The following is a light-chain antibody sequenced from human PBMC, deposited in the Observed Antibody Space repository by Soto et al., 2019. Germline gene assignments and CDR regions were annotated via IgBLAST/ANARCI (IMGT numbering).Light chain of an antibody. J-gene: IGLJ1*01. Sequence: QSALTQPPSASGSPGQSVTISCTGTSSYVGGYNFVSWFQQHPGKAPKLMIYEVTERPSGVPDRFSGSKSGNTASLTVSGLQAEDEADYYCSSYAGSNNYVFGTGTKVTVL. CDR1: SSYVGGYNF. CDR2: EVT. V-gene: IGLV2-8*01. CDR3: SSYAGSNNYV.